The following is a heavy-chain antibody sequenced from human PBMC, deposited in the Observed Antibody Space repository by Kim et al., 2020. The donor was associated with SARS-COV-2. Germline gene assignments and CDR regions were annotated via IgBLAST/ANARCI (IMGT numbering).Heavy chain of an antibody. CDR3: AKARISGYVDY. CDR2: T. Sequence: TDLAASVRGPFTISRDKSKSTLYLQRSSLRAEDTAVYSCAKARISGYVDYWGQGTLVTVSS. D-gene: IGHD3-22*01. J-gene: IGHJ4*02. V-gene: IGHV3-23*01.